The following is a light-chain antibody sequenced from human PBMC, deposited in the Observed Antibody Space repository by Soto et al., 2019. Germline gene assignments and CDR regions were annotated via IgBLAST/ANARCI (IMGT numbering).Light chain of an antibody. CDR1: QSISSY. Sequence: DIQMTQSPSSLSASVGARVTITCRASQSISSYLNWYQQKPGKAPKLLIYAASSLQSGVPSRFSGSASATDFALTISSVQPEDFATYYCQQSYSILWTFGEGTKVEIK. V-gene: IGKV1-39*01. J-gene: IGKJ1*01. CDR2: AAS. CDR3: QQSYSILWT.